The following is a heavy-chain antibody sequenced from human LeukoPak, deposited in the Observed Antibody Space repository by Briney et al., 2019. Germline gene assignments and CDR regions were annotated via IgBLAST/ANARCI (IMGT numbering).Heavy chain of an antibody. CDR1: GFTFDDYA. J-gene: IGHJ3*02. D-gene: IGHD3-3*01. V-gene: IGHV3-9*01. CDR3: ARGLSAAFWSGYTDAFDI. Sequence: PGRSLRLSCAASGFTFDDYAMHWVRQAPGKGLEWVSGISWDSGSIGYADSVKGRFTISRDNAKNSLYLQMNSLRAEDTAVYYCARGLSAAFWSGYTDAFDIWGQGTMVTVSS. CDR2: ISWDSGSI.